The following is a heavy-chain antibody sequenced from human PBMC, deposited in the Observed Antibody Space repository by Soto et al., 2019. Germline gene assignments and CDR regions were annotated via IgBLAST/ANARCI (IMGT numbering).Heavy chain of an antibody. CDR2: IYYSGST. D-gene: IGHD5-12*01. J-gene: IGHJ5*02. CDR1: GGSISSSSYY. Sequence: QLQLQESGPGLVKPSETLSLTCTVSGGSISSSSYYWGWIRQPPGKGLEWIGSIYYSGSTYYNPSPKRRINISADMSRGLVSLKLSSGTGADTAVYYCARLNEDLGYSGYNLYNWFEPWCQGTLVTVSS. CDR3: ARLNEDLGYSGYNLYNWFEP. V-gene: IGHV4-39*01.